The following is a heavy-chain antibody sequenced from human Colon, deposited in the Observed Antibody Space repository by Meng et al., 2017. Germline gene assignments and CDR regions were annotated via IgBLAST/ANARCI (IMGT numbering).Heavy chain of an antibody. Sequence: QVQLQESGPGLVKPSQTLSLTCTVFGGSISGGDYYWSWIRQPPGKGLEWIGEINHSGSTTYNPSLKSRVTFSVDTSKNQFSLKLSSVTAADTAMYYCAMIRGLIISLWGQGTLVTVSS. V-gene: IGHV4-30-4*01. CDR1: GGSISGGDYY. J-gene: IGHJ4*02. CDR3: AMIRGLIISL. CDR2: INHSGST. D-gene: IGHD3-10*01.